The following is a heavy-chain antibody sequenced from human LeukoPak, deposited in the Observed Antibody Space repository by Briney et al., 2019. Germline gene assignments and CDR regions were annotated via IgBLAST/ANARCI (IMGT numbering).Heavy chain of an antibody. V-gene: IGHV1-8*01. Sequence: GASVKVSCKASGGTFSSDAISWVRQATGQGLEWMGWMNPNSGNTGYAQKFQGRVTITADKSTSTAYMELSSLRSEDTAVYYCARDRGYYDSSGYYYFDYWGQGTLVTVSS. D-gene: IGHD3-22*01. CDR2: MNPNSGNT. J-gene: IGHJ4*02. CDR1: GGTFSSDA. CDR3: ARDRGYYDSSGYYYFDY.